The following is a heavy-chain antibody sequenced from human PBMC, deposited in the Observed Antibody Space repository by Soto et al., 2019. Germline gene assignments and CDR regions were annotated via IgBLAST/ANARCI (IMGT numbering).Heavy chain of an antibody. CDR1: GYSISAGGYY. CDR3: TRMYSSGSGWFHP. D-gene: IGHD6-19*01. J-gene: IGHJ5*02. V-gene: IGHV4-31*03. CDR2: FYSSGSI. Sequence: SETLSLTCFVSGYSISAGGYYWSWIRHHPGKGLEWIGSFYSSGSIIYNPSLRSRVSISGDTSSNQFSMSLTSVTAADTARYYCTRMYSSGSGWFHPWGQGTLVTVSS.